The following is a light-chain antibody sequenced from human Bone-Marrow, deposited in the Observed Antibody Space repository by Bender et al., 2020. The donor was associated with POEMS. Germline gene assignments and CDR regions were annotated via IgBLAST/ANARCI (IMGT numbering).Light chain of an antibody. CDR2: DVD. J-gene: IGLJ2*01. Sequence: QSALTQPASVSGSPGQSITISCTGSSSDVGAYKYVSWYQQHPGEAPKLMIYDVDSRPLGISNRFSGSKSGNTASLTISGLQAEDEADYYCSSYSSISSVVFGGGTKLTVL. V-gene: IGLV2-14*01. CDR3: SSYSSISSVV. CDR1: SSDVGAYKY.